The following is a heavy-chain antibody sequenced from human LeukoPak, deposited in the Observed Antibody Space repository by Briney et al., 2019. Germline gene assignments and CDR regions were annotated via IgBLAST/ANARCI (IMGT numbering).Heavy chain of an antibody. V-gene: IGHV3-23*01. CDR1: GFTFSSYG. CDR3: AKDVVSTVTTQLNWFDP. Sequence: GGSLRLSCAASGFTFSSYGMSWVRQAPGKGLEWVSAISGSGGSTYYADSVKGRFTISRDNSKNTLYLQMNSLRAEDTAVYYCAKDVVSTVTTQLNWFDPWGQGTLVTVSS. D-gene: IGHD4-17*01. CDR2: ISGSGGST. J-gene: IGHJ5*02.